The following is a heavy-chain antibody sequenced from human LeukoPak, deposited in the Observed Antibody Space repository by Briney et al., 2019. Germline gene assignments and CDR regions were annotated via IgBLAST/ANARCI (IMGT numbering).Heavy chain of an antibody. V-gene: IGHV3-74*01. J-gene: IGHJ4*02. D-gene: IGHD6-13*01. CDR3: ARDPLSQYTSSSWDYFDY. Sequence: GGSLRLSCAASGFTFSTYWMHWVRQAPGKGLVWVSRIETDGSSTSYADSVKGRFTISRDNAKNTLYLQMNSLRAEDTAVYYCARDPLSQYTSSSWDYFDYWGQGILVTVSS. CDR1: GFTFSTYW. CDR2: IETDGSST.